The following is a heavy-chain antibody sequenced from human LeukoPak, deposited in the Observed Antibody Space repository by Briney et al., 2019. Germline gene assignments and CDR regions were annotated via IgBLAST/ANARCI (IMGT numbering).Heavy chain of an antibody. J-gene: IGHJ5*02. Sequence: PSETLSLTCTVSGGSISSGGYYWSWIRQHPGKGLEWIGYIYYSGSTYYNPSLKSRVTISVDTSKNQFSLKLSSVTAADTAVYYCAAYDCSSTTCYTSRFDPWGQGTLVTVSS. CDR1: GGSISSGGYY. V-gene: IGHV4-31*03. D-gene: IGHD2-2*02. CDR2: IYYSGST. CDR3: AAYDCSSTTCYTSRFDP.